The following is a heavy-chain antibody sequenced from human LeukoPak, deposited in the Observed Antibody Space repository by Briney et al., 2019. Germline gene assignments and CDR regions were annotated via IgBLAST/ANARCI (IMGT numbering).Heavy chain of an antibody. Sequence: GGSLRLSCAASGFTFSDHYMSWIRQAPGKGLEWVSYISYSGHTIYYVDSVKGRFTISRDNAKNSLYLQMNSLRAEDTAVYYCAREAKELGDTAFHMWGQGTMVSVSS. CDR2: ISYSGHTI. CDR1: GFTFSDHY. CDR3: AREAKELGDTAFHM. D-gene: IGHD1-26*01. J-gene: IGHJ3*02. V-gene: IGHV3-11*01.